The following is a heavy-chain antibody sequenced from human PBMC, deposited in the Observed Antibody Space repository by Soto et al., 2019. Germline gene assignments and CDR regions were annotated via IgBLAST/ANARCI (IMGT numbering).Heavy chain of an antibody. Sequence: QVQLQESGPGLVKPSETLSLTCTVSGGSISSYYWSWIRQPPGKGLEWIGYIYYSGSTNYNPSLKSRVNISVDTSKKQFSLKLSSVNAADTTVYYCARHGSSSWPPTNYYGMDVWGQGTTVTVSS. CDR3: ARHGSSSWPPTNYYGMDV. J-gene: IGHJ6*02. CDR2: IYYSGST. D-gene: IGHD6-13*01. V-gene: IGHV4-59*08. CDR1: GGSISSYY.